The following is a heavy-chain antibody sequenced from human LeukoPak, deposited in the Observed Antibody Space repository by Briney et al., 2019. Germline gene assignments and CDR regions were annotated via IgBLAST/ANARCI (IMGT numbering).Heavy chain of an antibody. CDR1: GFSFSSYS. CDR3: ARDRDYGDPEFDY. Sequence: GGSLRLSCTASGFSFSSYSMNWVRQAPGTGLEWVSYISSSSSTIYYADSVKGRLTNSRDNAKNSLYLHMNSLRAEDTAVYYCARDRDYGDPEFDYWGQGTLVTVSS. V-gene: IGHV3-48*04. J-gene: IGHJ4*02. CDR2: ISSSSSTI. D-gene: IGHD4-17*01.